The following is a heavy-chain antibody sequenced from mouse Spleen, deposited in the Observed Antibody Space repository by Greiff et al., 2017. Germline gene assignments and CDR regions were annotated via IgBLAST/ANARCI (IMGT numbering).Heavy chain of an antibody. CDR2: ISNGGGST. D-gene: IGHD3-1*01. V-gene: IGHV5-12*02. Sequence: EVKVEESGGGLVQPGGSLKLSCATSGFTFSDYYMYWVRQTPEKRLEWVAYISNGGGSTYYPDTVKGRFTISRDNAKNTLYLQMSRLKSEDTAMYYCARQKGSGDFDYWGQGTTLTVSS. CDR3: ARQKGSGDFDY. CDR1: GFTFSDYY. J-gene: IGHJ2*01.